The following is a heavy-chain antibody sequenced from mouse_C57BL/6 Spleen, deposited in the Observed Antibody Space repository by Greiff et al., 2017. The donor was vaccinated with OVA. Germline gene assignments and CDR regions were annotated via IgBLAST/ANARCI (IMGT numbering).Heavy chain of an antibody. CDR3: ARHYGSSYDYFDY. V-gene: IGHV5-9*01. CDR2: ISGGGGNT. CDR1: GFTFSSYT. D-gene: IGHD1-1*01. J-gene: IGHJ2*01. Sequence: EVHLVESGGGLVKPGGSLKLSCAASGFTFSSYTMSWVRQTPEKRLEWVATISGGGGNTYYPDSVKGRFTISRDNAKNTLYLQMSSLRSEDTALYYCARHYGSSYDYFDYWGQGTTLTVSS.